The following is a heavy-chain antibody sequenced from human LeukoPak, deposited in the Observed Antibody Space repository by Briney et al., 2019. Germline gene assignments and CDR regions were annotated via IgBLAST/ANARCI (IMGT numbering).Heavy chain of an antibody. V-gene: IGHV5-51*01. J-gene: IGHJ4*02. D-gene: IGHD4-17*01. CDR1: GYSFTSYW. CDR2: IYAGDSDS. CDR3: ARRSDYGGYSLVDY. Sequence: GESLKISCKGSGYSFTSYWIGWVRQMPGKGLEWMAIIYAGDSDSRYSPSFQGQVTISVDKSISTAYLQWRSLKASDTAMYYCARRSDYGGYSLVDYWGQGTLVTVSS.